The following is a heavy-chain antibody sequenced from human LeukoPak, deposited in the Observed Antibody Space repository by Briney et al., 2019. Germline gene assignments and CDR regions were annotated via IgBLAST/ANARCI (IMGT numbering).Heavy chain of an antibody. J-gene: IGHJ3*01. D-gene: IGHD1-26*01. V-gene: IGHV3-23*01. CDR2: ITGGGGST. Sequence: GGSLRLSCAASGFTFSTYAMSWVRQAPGKGLEWVSAITGGGGSTYYADSVKGRFTISRDNSENTLYLQMNSLRAEDTAIYYCAKDRGSVGAIDALDLWGQGTMVTVSS. CDR1: GFTFSTYA. CDR3: AKDRGSVGAIDALDL.